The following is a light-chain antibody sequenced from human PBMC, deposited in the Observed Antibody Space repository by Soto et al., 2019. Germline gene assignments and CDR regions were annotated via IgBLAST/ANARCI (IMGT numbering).Light chain of an antibody. CDR2: EVR. Sequence: QSALTQPASVSGSPGQSITISCTGTSSDIGSYNYVAWYQQFPGKTPKLIIYEVRNRPSGVSNRFSGSKSGNTASLTISGLQADDEADYYCCSKTSSITYVFGSGTKVTVL. V-gene: IGLV2-14*01. J-gene: IGLJ1*01. CDR1: SSDIGSYNY. CDR3: CSKTSSITYV.